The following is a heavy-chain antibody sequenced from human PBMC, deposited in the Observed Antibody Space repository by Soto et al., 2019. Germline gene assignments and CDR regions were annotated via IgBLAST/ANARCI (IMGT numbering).Heavy chain of an antibody. CDR3: AKDNGPRGTKNWYFDL. D-gene: IGHD2-8*01. CDR1: GFTLTRNA. CDR2: VSNGGDYI. J-gene: IGHJ2*01. Sequence: EVQLLESGGDLVQPGGSLRLSCAASGFTLTRNAMVWVRQTPGKGLEWVSGVSNGGDYIFYADSVKGRFTISRDHSKNTLHLQMNSLSADDTALYYCAKDNGPRGTKNWYFDLWGRGTRVTVSS. V-gene: IGHV3-23*01.